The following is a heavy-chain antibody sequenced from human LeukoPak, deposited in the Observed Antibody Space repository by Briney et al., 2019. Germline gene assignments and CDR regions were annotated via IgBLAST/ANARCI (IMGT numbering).Heavy chain of an antibody. J-gene: IGHJ4*02. D-gene: IGHD6-13*01. CDR3: ARERGSSWYDY. CDR1: GYTFTGHY. V-gene: IGHV1-18*04. Sequence: ASVKVSCKASGYTFTGHYMHWVRQAPGQGLEWMGWINPDDGDTNYAQKLQGRVTMTTDTSTSTAYMELRSLRSDDTAVYYCARERGSSWYDYWGQGTLVTVSS. CDR2: INPDDGDT.